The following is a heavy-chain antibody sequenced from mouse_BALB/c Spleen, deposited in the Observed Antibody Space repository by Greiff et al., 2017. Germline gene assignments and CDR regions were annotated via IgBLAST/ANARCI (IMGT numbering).Heavy chain of an antibody. J-gene: IGHJ3*01. CDR3: ARDQLGFAY. D-gene: IGHD4-1*02. V-gene: IGHV5-4*02. CDR2: ISDGGSYT. Sequence: DVQLQESGGGLVKPGGSLKLSCAASGFTFSDYYMYWVRQTPEKRLEWVATISDGGSYTYYPDSVKGRFTISRDNAKNNLYLQMSSLKSEDTAMYYCARDQLGFAYWGQGTLVTVSA. CDR1: GFTFSDYY.